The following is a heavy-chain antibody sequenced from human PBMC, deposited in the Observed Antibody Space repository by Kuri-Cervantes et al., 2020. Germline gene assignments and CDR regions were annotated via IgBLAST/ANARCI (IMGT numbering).Heavy chain of an antibody. V-gene: IGHV3-30*01. Sequence: GESLKISCAASGFTFSSYAMHWVRQAPGKGLEWVAVISYDGSNKYYADSVKGRFTISRDNSKNTLYLQTNSLRAEDTAVYYCARDHYSSSWYRPGYYYYGMDVWGQGTTVTVSS. CDR2: ISYDGSNK. J-gene: IGHJ6*02. CDR3: ARDHYSSSWYRPGYYYYGMDV. D-gene: IGHD6-13*01. CDR1: GFTFSSYA.